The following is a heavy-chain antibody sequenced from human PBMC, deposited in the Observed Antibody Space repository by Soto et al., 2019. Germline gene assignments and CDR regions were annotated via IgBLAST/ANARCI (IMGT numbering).Heavy chain of an antibody. CDR1: GFTFSDSW. Sequence: EVQLVESGGGLVKPGGSLRLSCAASGFTFSDSWMGWVRQGPGRGFEWVGRILSKTDGGTTDYAAPVKGRFTISRDDSKNSLYLQMNILKCVDTAVYYYPTYDDIWGNYRYRWAYWGQGTLVTVSS. CDR3: PTYDDIWGNYRYRWAY. D-gene: IGHD3-16*02. V-gene: IGHV3-15*01. CDR2: ILSKTDGGTT. J-gene: IGHJ4*02.